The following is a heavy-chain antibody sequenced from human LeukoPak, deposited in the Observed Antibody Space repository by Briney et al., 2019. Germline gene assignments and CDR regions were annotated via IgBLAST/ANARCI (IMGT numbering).Heavy chain of an antibody. D-gene: IGHD3-22*01. Sequence: PGGSLRLSCATSGFTFSGSAIHWVRQASGKGLEWVGRIRSKANSYATTDAASVKGRFTISRDDSKNTAYLQMNSLKTEDTAVYYCTRPSYDSSVSGVVYGGQGTLVTVSS. CDR2: IRSKANSYAT. V-gene: IGHV3-73*01. CDR1: GFTFSGSA. J-gene: IGHJ4*02. CDR3: TRPSYDSSVSGVVY.